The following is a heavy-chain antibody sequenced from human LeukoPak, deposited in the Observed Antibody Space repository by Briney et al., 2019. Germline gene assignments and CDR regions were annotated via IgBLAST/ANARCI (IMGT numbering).Heavy chain of an antibody. V-gene: IGHV4-59*08. CDR3: ARRGSGGRAFDI. CDR1: GGSISSYY. D-gene: IGHD1-26*01. CDR2: IYYSGST. Sequence: SETLSLTCTVSGGSISSYYWSWIRQPPGKGLEWIGYIYYSGSTNYNPSLKSRVTISVDTSKNQFSLNLSSVTAADTAVYYCARRGSGGRAFDIWGQGAMVTVSS. J-gene: IGHJ3*02.